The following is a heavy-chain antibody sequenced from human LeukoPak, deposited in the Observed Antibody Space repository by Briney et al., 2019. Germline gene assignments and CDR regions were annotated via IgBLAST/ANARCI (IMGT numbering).Heavy chain of an antibody. V-gene: IGHV3-30*02. CDR2: IRSDESSN. J-gene: IGHJ4*02. D-gene: IGHD1-26*01. Sequence: AGGSLRLSCAASGFTFSSHGMHWVRQAPGKGLEWVTFIRSDESSNYYGDSVKGRFTLSRDNFKNTLSLQMNSLRAEDTAVYYCAKDLFVSWELLGGEMFDYWGQGTLVTVSS. CDR1: GFTFSSHG. CDR3: AKDLFVSWELLGGEMFDY.